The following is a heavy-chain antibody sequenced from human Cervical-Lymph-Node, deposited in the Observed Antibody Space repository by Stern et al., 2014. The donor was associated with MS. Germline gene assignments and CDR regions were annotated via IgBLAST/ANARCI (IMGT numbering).Heavy chain of an antibody. CDR2: IMPILGTS. J-gene: IGHJ5*02. CDR1: GGTLISYP. CDR3: ARHLGSHESGWFDP. Sequence: VQLLESWAEVKKPGSSVKVSCQASGGTLISYPISWVRQAPGPGLEWLGGIMPILGTSNYAHKFQGRVTITADESTTTIYMELRSLKSEDTAVYYCARHLGSHESGWFDPWGQGTLVTVSS. D-gene: IGHD1-26*01. V-gene: IGHV1-69*01.